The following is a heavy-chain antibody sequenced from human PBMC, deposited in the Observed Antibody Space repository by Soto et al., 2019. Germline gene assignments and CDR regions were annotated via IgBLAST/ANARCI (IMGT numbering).Heavy chain of an antibody. V-gene: IGHV4-34*01. CDR3: ARTSTSGNRFDY. CDR2: INHSGST. CDR1: GGSFSGYY. J-gene: IGHJ4*02. D-gene: IGHD1-1*01. Sequence: SETLSLTCAVYGGSFSGYYWSWLRQPPGKGLEWIGEINHSGSTNYNPSFKSRVAMSVDKSKNQFSLKLNSVTAADTALYYCARTSTSGNRFDYWGQGSLVTVSS.